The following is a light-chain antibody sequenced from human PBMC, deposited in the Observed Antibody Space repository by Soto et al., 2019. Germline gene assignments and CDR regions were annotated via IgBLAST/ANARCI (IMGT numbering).Light chain of an antibody. V-gene: IGKV1D-12*01. CDR2: AAS. Sequence: DIQMTQSPSSVSASVGDRVTISCQASQGISRSLAWYQQKPGKAPKLLIYAASSLQSGVPSRFSGSGFGTDFTLTISSLQPEDSATYYCQQYNSYSPTFGQGTKVE. J-gene: IGKJ1*01. CDR1: QGISRS. CDR3: QQYNSYSPT.